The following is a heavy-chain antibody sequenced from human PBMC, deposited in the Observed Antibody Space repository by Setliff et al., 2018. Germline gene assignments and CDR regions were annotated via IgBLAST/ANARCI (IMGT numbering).Heavy chain of an antibody. V-gene: IGHV1-69*13. CDR2: TTHIFTTA. CDR1: RGTFSNYA. D-gene: IGHD5-18*01. J-gene: IGHJ4*02. Sequence: SVKVSCKTSRGTFSNYAISWVRQAPGQGLEWMGGTTHIFTTANYAQKFQGRVTITADESTSTAYMELSSLKSEDTAVYYCARSPYPVDTVMGTTFDSWGQGTLVTVSS. CDR3: ARSPYPVDTVMGTTFDS.